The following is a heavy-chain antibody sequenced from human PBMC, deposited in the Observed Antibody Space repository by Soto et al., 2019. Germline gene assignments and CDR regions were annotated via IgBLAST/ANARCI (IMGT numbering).Heavy chain of an antibody. J-gene: IGHJ4*02. CDR1: GYSFTTYW. D-gene: IGHD5-18*01. CDR3: TRGDTSMGFDY. Sequence: EVQLVQSGAEVRRPGDCLKISCKGSGYSFTTYWIAWVRQMPGKGLEWMGIIYPGDSDARYSPSFQGQVTFSADKSINTTYLHFNNLEASDTAMYFCTRGDTSMGFDYWGQGTLVTVSS. V-gene: IGHV5-51*01. CDR2: IYPGDSDA.